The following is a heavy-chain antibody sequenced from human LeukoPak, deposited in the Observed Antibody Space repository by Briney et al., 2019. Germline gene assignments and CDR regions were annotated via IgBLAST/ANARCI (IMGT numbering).Heavy chain of an antibody. CDR3: ARGGDYVWGSYFPFDY. D-gene: IGHD3-16*01. J-gene: IGHJ4*02. V-gene: IGHV4-34*01. CDR1: GGSFSGYY. Sequence: SETMSLTSAVYGGSFSGYYWSWIRQPPGKGLEWIGEINHSGSTNYNPSLKSRVTISVDTSKNQFSLKLSSVTAADTAVYYCARGGDYVWGSYFPFDYWGQGTLVTVSS. CDR2: INHSGST.